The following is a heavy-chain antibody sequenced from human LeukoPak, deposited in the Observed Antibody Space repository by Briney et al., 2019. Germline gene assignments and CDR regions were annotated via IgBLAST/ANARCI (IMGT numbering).Heavy chain of an antibody. CDR1: GFTVSNNY. V-gene: IGHV3-53*05. CDR3: ARDQYSYAHAAH. J-gene: IGHJ4*02. CDR2: VYGGGST. D-gene: IGHD5-18*01. Sequence: GGSLRLSCAASGFTVSNNYMSWVRQAPGKGLEWVSVVYGGGSTYYADSVKGRFTISRDNSKNTLYLQMNSLRTEDTAVYYCARDQYSYAHAAHWGQGTLVTVSS.